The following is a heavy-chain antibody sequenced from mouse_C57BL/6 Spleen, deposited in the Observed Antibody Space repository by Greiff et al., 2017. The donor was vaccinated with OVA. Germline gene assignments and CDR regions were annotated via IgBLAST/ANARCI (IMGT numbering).Heavy chain of an antibody. Sequence: QVQLQQPGAELVKPGASVKMSCKASGYTFTSYWITWVKQRPGQGLEWIGDIYPGSGSTNYNEKFKSKATLTVDTSYSTAYMQLSSLTSEDSAVYYCAKNDYDSAWFAYWGQGTLVTVSA. CDR3: AKNDYDSAWFAY. CDR2: IYPGSGST. V-gene: IGHV1-55*01. J-gene: IGHJ3*01. CDR1: GYTFTSYW. D-gene: IGHD2-4*01.